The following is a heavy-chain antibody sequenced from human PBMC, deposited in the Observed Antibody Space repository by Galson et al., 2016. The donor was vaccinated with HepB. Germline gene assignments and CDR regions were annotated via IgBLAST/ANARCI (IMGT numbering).Heavy chain of an antibody. J-gene: IGHJ4*02. CDR3: ARASNWNADPWGY. V-gene: IGHV3-30*03. CDR2: ISSDGINK. CDR1: GFTFSTYP. Sequence: SLRLSCAASGFTFSTYPMHWVRQAPGKGLEWVAVISSDGINKFYADSVKGRFTISRDNSKNTLYLQMDSLRTEDTAVYYCARASNWNADPWGYWGQGTLVTVSS. D-gene: IGHD1-1*01.